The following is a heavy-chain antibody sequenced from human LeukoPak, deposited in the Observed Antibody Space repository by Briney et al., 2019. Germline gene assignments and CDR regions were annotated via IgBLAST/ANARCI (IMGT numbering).Heavy chain of an antibody. V-gene: IGHV3-74*01. J-gene: IGHJ6*03. CDR2: INSDGSST. Sequence: PGGSLRLSCAASGFTFSSYWMHWVRQAPGKGLVWVSRINSDGSSTSYADSVKGRFTISRDNAKNTLYLQMNSLRAEDTAVYYCASSGGSYYYYDMDVWGKGTTVTVSS. CDR3: ASSGGSYYYYDMDV. D-gene: IGHD3-16*01. CDR1: GFTFSSYW.